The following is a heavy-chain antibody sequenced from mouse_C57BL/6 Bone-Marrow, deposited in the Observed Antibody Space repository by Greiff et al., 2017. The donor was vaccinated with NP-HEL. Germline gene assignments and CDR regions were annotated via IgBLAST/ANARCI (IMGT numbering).Heavy chain of an antibody. V-gene: IGHV6-3*01. CDR2: IRLKSDNYAT. D-gene: IGHD1-1*01. CDR1: GFTFSNYW. CDR3: TGWITPWYFDV. J-gene: IGHJ1*03. Sequence: EVQLVESGGGLVQPGGSMKLSCVASGFTFSNYWMNWVRQSPEKGLEWVAQIRLKSDNYATHYAESVKGRFTISRDDSKSSVYLQMNNLRAEDTGIYYCTGWITPWYFDVWGTGTTVTVSS.